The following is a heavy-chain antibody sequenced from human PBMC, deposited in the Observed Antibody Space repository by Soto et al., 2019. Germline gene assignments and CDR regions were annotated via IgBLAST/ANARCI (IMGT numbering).Heavy chain of an antibody. D-gene: IGHD3-10*01. CDR1: GFTFSSYS. Sequence: PGGSLRLSCAASGFTFSSYSMNWVRQAPGKGLEWVSSISSSSSYIYYADSVKGRFTISRDNAKNSLYLQMNSLRAEDTAVYYCARDLKEVRVWFGESGKTYYYYGMDVWGQGTTVTVSS. CDR2: ISSSSSYI. V-gene: IGHV3-21*01. J-gene: IGHJ6*02. CDR3: ARDLKEVRVWFGESGKTYYYYGMDV.